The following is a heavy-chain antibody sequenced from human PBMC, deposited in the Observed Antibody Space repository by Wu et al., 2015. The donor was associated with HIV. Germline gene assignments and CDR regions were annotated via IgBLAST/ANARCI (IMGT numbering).Heavy chain of an antibody. J-gene: IGHJ5*02. CDR2: IIPIFGTA. Sequence: QVQLVQSRAEVKKPGSSVKVSCKASGGTFSSYAISWVRQAPGQGLEWMGGIIPIFGTANYAQKFQGRVTITADESTSTAYMELSSLRSEDTAVYYCAREGIAAAGSDPGWFDPWGQGTLVTVSS. D-gene: IGHD6-13*01. CDR3: AREGIAAAGSDPGWFDP. V-gene: IGHV1-69*12. CDR1: GGTFSSYA.